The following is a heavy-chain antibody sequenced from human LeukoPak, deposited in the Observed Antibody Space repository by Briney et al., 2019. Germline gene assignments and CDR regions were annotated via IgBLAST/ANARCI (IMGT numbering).Heavy chain of an antibody. D-gene: IGHD2-2*02. CDR2: IKQDGSEK. Sequence: GGSLRLSCAASGFTFSSYWMSWVRQAPGKGLEWVANIKQDGSEKYYVDSVKGRFTISRDNAKNSLYLQMNSLRAEDTAVYYCARVNRLDIVVVPAAISADYWGQGTLVTVSS. J-gene: IGHJ4*02. CDR3: ARVNRLDIVVVPAAISADY. V-gene: IGHV3-7*04. CDR1: GFTFSSYW.